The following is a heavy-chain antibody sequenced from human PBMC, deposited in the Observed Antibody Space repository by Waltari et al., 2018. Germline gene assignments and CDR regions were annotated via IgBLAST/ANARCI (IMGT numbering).Heavy chain of an antibody. Sequence: QVQLQESGPGLVKASETLSLTCTVSGGSITTYYWNWIRQPAGKGLEWIGRIFGSGNTNYNGYNPSLESRVTMSVDTSKNQVSLKLSSVTAADTAVYYCAIGGTIFQNWFAPWGQGTLVTVSS. V-gene: IGHV4-4*07. CDR1: GGSITTYY. J-gene: IGHJ5*02. CDR2: IFGSGNT. CDR3: AIGGTIFQNWFAP. D-gene: IGHD3-3*01.